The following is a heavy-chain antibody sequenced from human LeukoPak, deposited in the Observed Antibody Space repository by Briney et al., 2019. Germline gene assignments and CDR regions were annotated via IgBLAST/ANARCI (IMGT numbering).Heavy chain of an antibody. D-gene: IGHD3-10*01. CDR2: IHASGTT. CDR3: ARDGADVYGRAFDY. CDR1: GGSISSYF. V-gene: IGHV4-4*07. J-gene: IGHJ4*02. Sequence: PSETLSLTCNVSGGSISSYFWTWIRQPAGKGLEWIGRIHASGTTNYNSSLKSRVSMSVDTSKNQFSLKLTSVTAADTAVYFCARDGADVYGRAFDYWGQGTLVSVSS.